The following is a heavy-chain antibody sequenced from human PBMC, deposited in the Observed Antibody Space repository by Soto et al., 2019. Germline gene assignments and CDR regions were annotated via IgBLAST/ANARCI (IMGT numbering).Heavy chain of an antibody. V-gene: IGHV3-7*01. CDR2: IKQDGSDK. CDR1: GFTFNTFW. D-gene: IGHD6-19*01. Sequence: EVQLVESGGGLVQPGGSLRLSCAASGFTFNTFWMTWVRQAPGKGLEGVAIIKQDGSDKYYADPVKGGFTISRDNSNNPLFLQLNTLRAENTAMYFCVGGTGWVFNFWGQGTLVAVSS. CDR3: VGGTGWVFNF. J-gene: IGHJ4*02.